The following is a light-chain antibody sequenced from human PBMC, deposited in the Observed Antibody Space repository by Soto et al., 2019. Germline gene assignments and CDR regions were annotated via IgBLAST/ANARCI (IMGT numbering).Light chain of an antibody. J-gene: IGKJ1*01. CDR2: DAS. V-gene: IGKV1-5*01. CDR3: QQYNSYSRT. CDR1: QSLSSW. Sequence: DIQMTQSPSTLSASVGDRVTITCRSSQSLSSWLAWYQQKPGKAPKLLIYDASSLESGVPSRFSGSGSGTAFTLTISSRQPDDFATYYCQQYNSYSRTFGQGTKVEIK.